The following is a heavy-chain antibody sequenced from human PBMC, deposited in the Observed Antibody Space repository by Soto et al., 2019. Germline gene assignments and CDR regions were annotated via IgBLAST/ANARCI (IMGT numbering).Heavy chain of an antibody. CDR1: GFTFSSYA. V-gene: IGHV3-23*01. J-gene: IGHJ4*02. CDR3: AKKLGQRVFLTYDSSGYFDY. D-gene: IGHD3-22*01. Sequence: PGGSLRLSCAASGFTFSSYAMSWVRQAPGKGLEWVSAISGSGGSTYYADSVKGRFTISRDNSKNTLYLQMNSLRAEDTAVYYCAKKLGQRVFLTYDSSGYFDYWGQGPLVSGSS. CDR2: ISGSGGST.